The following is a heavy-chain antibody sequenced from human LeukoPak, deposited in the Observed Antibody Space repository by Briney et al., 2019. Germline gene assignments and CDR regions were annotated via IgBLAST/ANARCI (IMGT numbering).Heavy chain of an antibody. Sequence: PGGSLRLSCAASGFTFDDYGMSWVRQAPGKGLEWVSGINWNGGSTGYADSVKGRFTISRDNAKNSLYLQMNSLRAEDTALYYCARAPHFDWNLLHAFDIWGQGTMVTVSS. CDR2: INWNGGST. CDR1: GFTFDDYG. V-gene: IGHV3-20*04. D-gene: IGHD3-9*01. J-gene: IGHJ3*02. CDR3: ARAPHFDWNLLHAFDI.